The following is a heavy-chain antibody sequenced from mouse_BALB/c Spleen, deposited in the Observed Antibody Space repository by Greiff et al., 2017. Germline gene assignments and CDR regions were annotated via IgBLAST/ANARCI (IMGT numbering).Heavy chain of an antibody. CDR1: GYSITSDYA. Sequence: EVQLQQSGPGLVKPSQSLSLTCTVTGYSITSDYAWNWIRQFPGNKLEWMGYISYSGSTSYNPSLKSRISITRDTSKNQFFLQLNSVTTEDTATYYGARGYYGSSYVYAMDYWGQGTSVTVSS. J-gene: IGHJ4*01. CDR3: ARGYYGSSYVYAMDY. D-gene: IGHD1-1*01. CDR2: ISYSGST. V-gene: IGHV3-2*02.